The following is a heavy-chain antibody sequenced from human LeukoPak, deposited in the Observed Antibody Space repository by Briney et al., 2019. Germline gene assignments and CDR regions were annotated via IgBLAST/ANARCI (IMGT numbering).Heavy chain of an antibody. CDR2: IYYSGST. CDR3: ARGTIFATFDP. J-gene: IGHJ5*02. Sequence: PSQTLSLTCTVSGGSISSGDYYWSWIRQPPGKGLEWIGYIYYSGSTYYNPSLKSRVTISVDTSKNQFSLKLSPVTAADTAVYYCARGTIFATFDPWGQGTLVTVSS. D-gene: IGHD3-3*01. V-gene: IGHV4-30-4*01. CDR1: GGSISSGDYY.